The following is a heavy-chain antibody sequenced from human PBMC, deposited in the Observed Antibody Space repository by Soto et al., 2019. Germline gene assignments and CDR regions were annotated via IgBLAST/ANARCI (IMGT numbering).Heavy chain of an antibody. D-gene: IGHD3-3*01. V-gene: IGHV3-21*01. J-gene: IGHJ6*02. CDR1: GFTFSSYS. Sequence: SGFTFSSYSMNWVRQAPGKGLEWVSSISSSSSYIYYADSVKGRFTISRDNAKNSLYLQMNSLRAEDTAVYYCARDRSDYDFWSGSLLAPYGMDVWGQGTTVTVSS. CDR2: ISSSSSYI. CDR3: ARDRSDYDFWSGSLLAPYGMDV.